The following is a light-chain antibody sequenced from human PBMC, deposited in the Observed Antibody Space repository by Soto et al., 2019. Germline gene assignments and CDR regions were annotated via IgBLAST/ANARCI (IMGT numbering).Light chain of an antibody. Sequence: AIRMTQSPSSLSASTGDRVTITYRASQGISSYLAWYQQKPGKAPKLLIYAASTLQSGVPSRFSGSGSGTDFTLTISCLQSEDFATYYCQQYYSYPYTFGQGTKLEIK. J-gene: IGKJ2*01. CDR3: QQYYSYPYT. CDR1: QGISSY. CDR2: AAS. V-gene: IGKV1-8*01.